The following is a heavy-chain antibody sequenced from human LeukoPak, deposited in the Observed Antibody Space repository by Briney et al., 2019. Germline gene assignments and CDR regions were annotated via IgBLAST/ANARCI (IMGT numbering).Heavy chain of an antibody. Sequence: SVKVSCKPSGGTFSRYAISWVRQAPGQGLEWMGRIIPIFGTANYAQKFQGRVTITAYKSTSTAYMELSSLRSEDTAVYYCAGGGYCSGGSCYPIDYWGQGILVTVSS. CDR1: GGTFSRYA. CDR3: AGGGYCSGGSCYPIDY. V-gene: IGHV1-69*06. J-gene: IGHJ4*02. CDR2: IIPIFGTA. D-gene: IGHD2-15*01.